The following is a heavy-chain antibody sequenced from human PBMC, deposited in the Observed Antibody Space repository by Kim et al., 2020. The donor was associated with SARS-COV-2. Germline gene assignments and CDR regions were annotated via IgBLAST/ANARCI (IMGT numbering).Heavy chain of an antibody. CDR2: ISTSGST. CDR3: AREYTSGWRQFDY. D-gene: IGHD6-19*01. CDR1: GGSISNYY. Sequence: SETLSLTCSVSGGSISNYYWSWIRQPAGKGLEWIGRISTSGSTNYNPPLKSRVTMSMDTSKNQFSLNLTSVTAADTAVYYCAREYTSGWRQFDYWGQGTLVTVSS. J-gene: IGHJ4*02. V-gene: IGHV4-4*07.